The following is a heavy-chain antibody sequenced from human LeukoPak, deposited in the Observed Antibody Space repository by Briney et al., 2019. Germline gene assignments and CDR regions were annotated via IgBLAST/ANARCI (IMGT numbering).Heavy chain of an antibody. CDR2: IYSSGST. CDR1: GGSISGYY. Sequence: SETLSFTCSVSGGSISGYYWSWIRQPPGQTLEWIGYIYSSGSTNYNPSLQSRVTMSVDTSMNQFSLRLSSVTAADTAVYYCARFTYTTRPSDVWGKGTTVTVSS. J-gene: IGHJ6*04. CDR3: ARFTYTTRPSDV. D-gene: IGHD3-16*01. V-gene: IGHV4-4*09.